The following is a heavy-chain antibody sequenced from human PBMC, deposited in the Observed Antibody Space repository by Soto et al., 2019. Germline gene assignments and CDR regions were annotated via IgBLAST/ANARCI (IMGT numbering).Heavy chain of an antibody. CDR3: AKEMTSGYYLFDY. J-gene: IGHJ4*02. CDR2: ISGTGGST. D-gene: IGHD3-22*01. Sequence: EVQLLQSGGDLVQPGGSLRLSCAASGFTFSSYAMSWVRQAPGKGLEWVSTISGTGGSTYYPDSVKGRFTISRDNSKNTVYLQMNSLRDEDAAVYYCAKEMTSGYYLFDYWGQGTLVTVSS. V-gene: IGHV3-23*01. CDR1: GFTFSSYA.